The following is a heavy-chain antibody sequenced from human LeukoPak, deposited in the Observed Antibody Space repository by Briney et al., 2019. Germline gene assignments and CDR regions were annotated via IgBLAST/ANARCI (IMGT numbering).Heavy chain of an antibody. CDR2: IYYSGST. CDR3: ARRPYCGGDCYSPFDY. V-gene: IGHV4-39*01. J-gene: IGHJ4*02. CDR1: GGSISSSSYY. D-gene: IGHD2-21*02. Sequence: PSETLSLTCTVSGGSISSSSYYWGWIRQPPGKGLEWVGSIYYSGSTYYNPSLKSRVTISVDTSKNQFSLKLSSVTAADTAVYYCARRPYCGGDCYSPFDYWGQGTLVTVSS.